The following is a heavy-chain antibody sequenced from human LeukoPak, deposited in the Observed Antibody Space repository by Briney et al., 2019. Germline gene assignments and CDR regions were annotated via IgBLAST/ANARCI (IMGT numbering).Heavy chain of an antibody. CDR3: ARSGLNFGVVITQNWFDP. CDR2: IYYSGST. CDR1: GGSICSYY. D-gene: IGHD3-3*01. J-gene: IGHJ5*02. Sequence: SETLSLTCTVSGGSICSYYWSWIRQPPGKGLEWIGYIYYSGSTNYNPSLKSRVTISVDTSKNQFSLKLSSVTAADTAVYYCARSGLNFGVVITQNWFDPWGQGTLVTVSS. V-gene: IGHV4-59*01.